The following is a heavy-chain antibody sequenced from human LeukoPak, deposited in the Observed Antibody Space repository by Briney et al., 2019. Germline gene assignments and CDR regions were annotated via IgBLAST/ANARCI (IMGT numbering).Heavy chain of an antibody. Sequence: PSETLSLTCTVSGGSISSYYWSWIRQPPGKGLEWIGEINHSGSTNYNPSLKSRVTISVDTSKNQFSLKLSSVTAADTAVYYCARGRYSYGSGNAFDIWGQGTMVTVSS. J-gene: IGHJ3*02. CDR3: ARGRYSYGSGNAFDI. CDR2: INHSGST. V-gene: IGHV4-34*01. D-gene: IGHD5-18*01. CDR1: GGSISSYY.